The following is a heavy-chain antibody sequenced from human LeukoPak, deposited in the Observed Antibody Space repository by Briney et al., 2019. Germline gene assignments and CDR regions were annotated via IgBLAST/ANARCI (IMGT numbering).Heavy chain of an antibody. Sequence: ASVKVSCKTSGYTFTSSGISWVRQAPGQGLEWMGYISGHNGNTNYAQKLQDRVTLTTDASTSTAYMELRSLRSDDTAIYYCAKFKYGVNSCDFWGQGTLVTVSS. CDR1: GYTFTSSG. V-gene: IGHV1-18*01. CDR3: AKFKYGVNSCDF. J-gene: IGHJ4*02. CDR2: ISGHNGNT. D-gene: IGHD4-17*01.